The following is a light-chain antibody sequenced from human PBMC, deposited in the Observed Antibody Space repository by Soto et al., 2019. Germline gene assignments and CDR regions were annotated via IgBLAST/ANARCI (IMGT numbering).Light chain of an antibody. Sequence: QSALAQRASVSGSPGQSITISCTGLSADVSTSNFVSWYQHHPGKGPRLILYDFTHRPSGISDRFSGSKSGDTASLTISGLRAEDEADYYCASYRSGPLYVFGTGTKVTVL. V-gene: IGLV2-14*03. CDR2: DFT. J-gene: IGLJ1*01. CDR1: SADVSTSNF. CDR3: ASYRSGPLYV.